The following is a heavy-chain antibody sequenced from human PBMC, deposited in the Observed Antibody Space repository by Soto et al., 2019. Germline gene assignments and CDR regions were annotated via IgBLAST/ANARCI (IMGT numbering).Heavy chain of an antibody. CDR2: IYLNDEK. J-gene: IGHJ4*02. V-gene: IGHV2-5*01. Sequence: QITLKASGPTLVKPTQPLTLTGTFSGFLLSTSGVGVGWIRQPPGKALEWLALIYLNDEKGYRPSLKGRLTITKDTSKNQVVLTMTNMDPVDTATYYCAHRLHRGPYYSEYWGQGTQVTVSS. CDR3: AHRLHRGPYYSEY. CDR1: GFLLSTSGVG.